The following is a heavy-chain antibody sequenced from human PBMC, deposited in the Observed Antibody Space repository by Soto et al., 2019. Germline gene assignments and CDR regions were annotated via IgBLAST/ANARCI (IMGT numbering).Heavy chain of an antibody. CDR1: GFTFSNAW. J-gene: IGHJ3*02. V-gene: IGHV3-15*01. CDR3: TTEVGSYYFDAFDI. CDR2: IKSKTDGGTT. D-gene: IGHD1-26*01. Sequence: GGSLRLSCAASGFTFSNAWMSWVRQAPGKGLEWVGRIKSKTDGGTTDYAAPVKGRFTISRDDSKNTLYLQMNSLKTEDTAVYYCTTEVGSYYFDAFDIWGQGTMVTVSS.